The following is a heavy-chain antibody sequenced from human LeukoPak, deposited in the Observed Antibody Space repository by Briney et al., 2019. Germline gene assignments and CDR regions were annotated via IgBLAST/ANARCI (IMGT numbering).Heavy chain of an antibody. J-gene: IGHJ5*02. Sequence: PSGTLSLTCTVSGGSISSYYWSWIRQPAGKGLEWIGRIYTSGSTNYNPSLKSRVTISVDTSKNQFSLRLNSVTAADTAVYYCARGGCSGGSCYGDWFDPWGQGTLVTVSS. D-gene: IGHD2-15*01. CDR2: IYTSGST. CDR1: GGSISSYY. V-gene: IGHV4-4*07. CDR3: ARGGCSGGSCYGDWFDP.